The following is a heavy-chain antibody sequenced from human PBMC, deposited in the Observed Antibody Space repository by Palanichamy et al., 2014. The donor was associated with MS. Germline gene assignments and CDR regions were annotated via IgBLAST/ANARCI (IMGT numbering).Heavy chain of an antibody. D-gene: IGHD2-2*01. CDR2: INTNTGHP. Sequence: QVQLVQSGSELKKPGASVKVSCKASGYTFTSNTYELGATGPGQGLEWMGWINTNTGHPRYAQDFTGRFVFSLDTSVSTAYLQISSLKAEDTAVYYCAREVTSCFSSYPFDYWGQGTLVTVSS. CDR3: AREVTSCFSSYPFDY. CDR1: GYTFTSNT. V-gene: IGHV7-4-1*02. J-gene: IGHJ4*02.